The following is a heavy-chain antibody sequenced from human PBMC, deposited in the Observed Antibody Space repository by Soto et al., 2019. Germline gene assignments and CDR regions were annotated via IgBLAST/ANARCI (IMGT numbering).Heavy chain of an antibody. J-gene: IGHJ3*02. CDR3: ARGGGVGVAGSAAFDM. D-gene: IGHD3-3*01. Sequence: QLHLVQSGAVVKKPGASVTVSCSASGYPVTAYYMHWVRQAPGRGLEWMGGINPATGAAKYTQTFQGRVTMTRYTSTSTVFMELRGLTSEDTAVFFCARGGGVGVAGSAAFDMWGQGTVVTVSS. V-gene: IGHV1-2*02. CDR2: INPATGAA. CDR1: GYPVTAYY.